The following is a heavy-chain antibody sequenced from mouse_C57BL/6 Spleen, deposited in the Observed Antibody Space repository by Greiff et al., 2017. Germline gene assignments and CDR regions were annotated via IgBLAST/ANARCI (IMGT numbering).Heavy chain of an antibody. Sequence: VQLQQSGAELVRPGTSVKVSCKASGYAFTNYLIEWVKQRPGQGLEWIGVINPGSGGTNYNEKFKGKATLTADKSSSTAYMQLSSLTSEDSAVYFCARGGLFYWYFDVWGTGTTVTVSS. D-gene: IGHD3-3*01. CDR2: INPGSGGT. J-gene: IGHJ1*03. CDR3: ARGGLFYWYFDV. V-gene: IGHV1-54*01. CDR1: GYAFTNYL.